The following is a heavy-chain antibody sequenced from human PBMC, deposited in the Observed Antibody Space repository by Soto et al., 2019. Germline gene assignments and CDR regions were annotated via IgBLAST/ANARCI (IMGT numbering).Heavy chain of an antibody. V-gene: IGHV3-23*01. CDR1: GFTFSIFG. Sequence: PGGSLRLSCAASGFTFSIFGMTWVRKAPGRGLEWVSAISGSGGSTYYADSVKGRFTISRDNSKNTLYLKMHSLRAEDTDVYYCAKDLDGFYDSSGYTLDYWCQGNLVTVSS. CDR3: AKDLDGFYDSSGYTLDY. CDR2: ISGSGGST. D-gene: IGHD3-22*01. J-gene: IGHJ4*02.